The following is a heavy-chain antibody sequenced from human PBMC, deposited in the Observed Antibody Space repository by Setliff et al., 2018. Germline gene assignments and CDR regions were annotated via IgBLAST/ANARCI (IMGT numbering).Heavy chain of an antibody. V-gene: IGHV4-39*01. CDR3: ARRIVGAVDGFDI. CDR2: IYYSGST. D-gene: IGHD1-26*01. J-gene: IGHJ3*02. Sequence: PSETLSLTCRVSGGSISSGNYYWGLIRQPPGKGLEWVATIYYSGSTYSNPSLKSRLIISVDAPDNQFSLKLSSVTAADTAVYYCARRIVGAVDGFDIWGQGTMVTVSS. CDR1: GGSISSGNYY.